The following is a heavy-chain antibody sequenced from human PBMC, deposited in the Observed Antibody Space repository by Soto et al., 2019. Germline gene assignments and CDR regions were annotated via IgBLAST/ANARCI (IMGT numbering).Heavy chain of an antibody. J-gene: IGHJ6*02. CDR2: IYYSGST. V-gene: IGHV4-59*01. Sequence: QVQLQESGPGLVKASETLSLICTVSGGSISSSYWSWIRQSPGKGLEWIGYIYYSGSTNYNPSLTSRVTISLDTSTNQFSLKLRSVTAADTAVYYCAWYRTGDGMDVWGQGTTVTVSS. CDR1: GGSISSSY. CDR3: AWYRTGDGMDV. D-gene: IGHD6-13*01.